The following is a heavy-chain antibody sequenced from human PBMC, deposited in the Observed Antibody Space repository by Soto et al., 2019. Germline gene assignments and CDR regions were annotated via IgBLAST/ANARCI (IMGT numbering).Heavy chain of an antibody. V-gene: IGHV1-69*02. CDR3: AHGRWEESRDGCRGWFDP. D-gene: IGHD1-26*01. CDR1: GGTFSSYT. J-gene: IGHJ5*02. Sequence: QVQLVQSGAEVKKPGSSVKVSCKASGGTFSSYTISWVRQAPGQGLEWMGRIIPILGIANYAQKFQGRGTITADKSTSTAYMELSSLRSEDTAVYYCAHGRWEESRDGCRGWFDPWGQGTLVTVSS. CDR2: IIPILGIA.